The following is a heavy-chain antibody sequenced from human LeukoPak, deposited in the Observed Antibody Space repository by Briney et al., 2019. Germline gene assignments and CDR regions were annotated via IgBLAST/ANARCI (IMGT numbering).Heavy chain of an antibody. D-gene: IGHD6-25*01. J-gene: IGHJ1*01. CDR1: GFSFSDYY. CDR3: ARDWGSGG. V-gene: IGHV3-11*05. CDR2: ISSSSTYT. Sequence: GGSLRLSCAPSGFSFSDYYMSWLRQAPGKGLEWLTYISSSSTYTKYVDSVMGRFTISRDNAKKTLYLQMNNLRVEDTAIYYCARDWGSGGWGQGTLVTVSS.